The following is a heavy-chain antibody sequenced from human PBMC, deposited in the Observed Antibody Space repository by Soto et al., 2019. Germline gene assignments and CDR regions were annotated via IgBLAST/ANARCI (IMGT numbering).Heavy chain of an antibody. CDR1: GYTFTIYY. D-gene: IGHD6-13*01. CDR2: INPSGGST. Sequence: ASVKVSCKASGYTFTIYYMHWVLQAPGQGPEWMGIINPSGGSTSYAQKFQGRVTMTRDTSTSTVYMELSSLRSEDTAAYYCAKGSSSSDFDYWGQGTLVTVSS. J-gene: IGHJ4*02. CDR3: AKGSSSSDFDY. V-gene: IGHV1-46*01.